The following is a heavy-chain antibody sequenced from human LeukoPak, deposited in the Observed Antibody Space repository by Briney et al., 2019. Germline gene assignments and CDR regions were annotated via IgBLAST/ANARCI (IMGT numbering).Heavy chain of an antibody. J-gene: IGHJ5*02. D-gene: IGHD3-10*01. CDR1: GFTFSSYS. CDR3: ARDRSSGSYYTQLNWFDP. Sequence: PGGSLRLSCAASGFTFSSYSMNWVRQAPGKGLEWVSSISGSSSYIYYADSVKGRFTISRDNAKNSLYLQMNSLRAEDTAVYYCARDRSSGSYYTQLNWFDPWGREPWSPSPQ. V-gene: IGHV3-21*01. CDR2: ISGSSSYI.